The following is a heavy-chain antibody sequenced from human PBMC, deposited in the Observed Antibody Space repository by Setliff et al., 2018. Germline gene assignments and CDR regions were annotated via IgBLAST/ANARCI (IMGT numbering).Heavy chain of an antibody. V-gene: IGHV4-38-2*01. CDR2: IYHSGST. CDR3: ARQVSWFDP. Sequence: SETLSLTCAVSGYSISSGYYWGWIRQPPGKGLEWIGSIYHSGSTYYNPSLKSRVTISVDTSKNQFSLKLSSVTAADTAVYYCARQVSWFDPWGHGTLVTVSS. CDR1: GYSISSGYY. J-gene: IGHJ5*02.